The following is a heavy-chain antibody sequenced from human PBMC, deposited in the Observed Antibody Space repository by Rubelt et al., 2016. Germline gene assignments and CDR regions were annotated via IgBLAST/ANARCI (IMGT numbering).Heavy chain of an antibody. CDR1: GFTFSSYW. CDR2: INGDGSTT. CDR3: ASGLVL. D-gene: IGHD6-19*01. Sequence: EVQLVESGGGLVQPGGSLRLSCAASGFTFSSYWMHWVRQAPGKGLVWVSRINGDGSTTNYADFVKGRFTISRENAKKTLYLQMNSLRAEDTAVYYCASGLVLWGQGTLVTVSS. J-gene: IGHJ4*02. V-gene: IGHV3-74*01.